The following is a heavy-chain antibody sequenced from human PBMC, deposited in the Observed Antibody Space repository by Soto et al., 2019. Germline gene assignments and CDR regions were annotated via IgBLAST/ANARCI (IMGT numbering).Heavy chain of an antibody. D-gene: IGHD6-13*01. CDR1: GYSFTSYW. V-gene: IGHV5-51*01. CDR2: IYPGDSDT. Sequence: PGESLKISCKGSGYSFTSYWIGWVRQMPGKGLEWMGIIYPGDSDTRYSPSFQGQVTISADKSISTAYLQWSSLKASDTAMYYCARAYSTAYYYYGMDVWGQGTTVTVSS. CDR3: ARAYSTAYYYYGMDV. J-gene: IGHJ6*02.